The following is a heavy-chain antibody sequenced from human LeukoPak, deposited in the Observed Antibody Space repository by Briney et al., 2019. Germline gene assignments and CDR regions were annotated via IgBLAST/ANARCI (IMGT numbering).Heavy chain of an antibody. CDR1: GFTFSRYW. CDR3: ARGPLGYCSTGSCAFDV. CDR2: INQDGSEE. V-gene: IGHV3-7*01. D-gene: IGHD2-15*01. Sequence: PGGSLRLSCAVSGFTFSRYWMSWVRQAPGEGPEWVANINQDGSEEYYVDSVKGRFTISRDNAMESLYLQMNSLRAEDTAVYYCARGPLGYCSTGSCAFDVWGQGTMVIVSS. J-gene: IGHJ3*01.